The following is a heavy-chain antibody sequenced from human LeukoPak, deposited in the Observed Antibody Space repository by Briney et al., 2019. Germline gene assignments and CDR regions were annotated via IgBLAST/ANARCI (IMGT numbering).Heavy chain of an antibody. Sequence: ASVSVSCKASGYTFTSYGISWVRQAPGQGLEWMGWISAYNGNTNYAQKLQGRVTITTDTSTSTAYMELRSLRSDDTAVSYWSIGIAYWGQGTLVSVSS. CDR2: ISAYNGNT. CDR1: GYTFTSYG. CDR3: SIGIAY. D-gene: IGHD1-26*01. V-gene: IGHV1-18*01. J-gene: IGHJ4*02.